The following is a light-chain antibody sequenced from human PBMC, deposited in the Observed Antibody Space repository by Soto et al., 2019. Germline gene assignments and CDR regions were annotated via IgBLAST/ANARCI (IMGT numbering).Light chain of an antibody. J-gene: IGLJ2*01. Sequence: QSALTQPPSASGSPGQSVAISCTGTSSDVGAYNHVSWYQQHPGKAPKLLILEVTKRPSGVPDRFSGSKSGNTASLTVSGLQAEDEADYYCTSHAGVNNPVVFGGGTKLTVL. CDR3: TSHAGVNNPVV. CDR1: SSDVGAYNH. CDR2: EVT. V-gene: IGLV2-8*01.